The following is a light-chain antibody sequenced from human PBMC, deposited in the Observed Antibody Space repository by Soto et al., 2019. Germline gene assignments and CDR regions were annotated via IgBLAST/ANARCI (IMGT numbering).Light chain of an antibody. Sequence: EVVLTQSPATLSVSPGERATLSCRASQGVSYNLAWYQQKPGQAPRLLIYGASSRATGIPARFSGSGSGTKFTLTISSLQSEDFAVYYCQQYNSWPPLTFGGGTKVDIK. J-gene: IGKJ4*01. V-gene: IGKV3D-15*01. CDR3: QQYNSWPPLT. CDR2: GAS. CDR1: QGVSYN.